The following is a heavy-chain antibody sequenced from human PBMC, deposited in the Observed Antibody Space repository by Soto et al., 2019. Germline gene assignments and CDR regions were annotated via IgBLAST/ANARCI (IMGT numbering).Heavy chain of an antibody. V-gene: IGHV3-30-3*01. CDR3: ARGVRRYYDSSGYYEFDY. CDR1: GFTFSSYA. Sequence: QVQLVESGGGVVQPGRSLRLSCAASGFTFSSYAMHWVRQAPGKGLEWVAVISYDGSNKYYADSVKGRFTISRDNSKNTLYLQMNSLRAADTAVYYCARGVRRYYDSSGYYEFDYWGQGTLVTVSS. D-gene: IGHD3-22*01. CDR2: ISYDGSNK. J-gene: IGHJ4*02.